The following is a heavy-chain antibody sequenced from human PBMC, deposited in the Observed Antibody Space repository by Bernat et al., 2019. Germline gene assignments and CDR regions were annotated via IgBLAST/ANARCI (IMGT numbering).Heavy chain of an antibody. CDR3: ARVTGNIAFDI. Sequence: EVQLVETGGGLTQPGGSLRRSCAASGFTVSSNYMSWVRQAPGKGLGWVSVIYSGGSTYYADSVKGRFTISRDNSKNTLYLQMNSLRAEDTAVYYCARVTGNIAFDIWGQGTMVTVSS. D-gene: IGHD3-9*01. J-gene: IGHJ3*02. CDR2: IYSGGST. V-gene: IGHV3-53*02. CDR1: GFTVSSNY.